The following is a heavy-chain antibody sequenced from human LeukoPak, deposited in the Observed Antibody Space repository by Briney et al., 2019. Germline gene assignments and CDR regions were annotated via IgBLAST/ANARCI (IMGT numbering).Heavy chain of an antibody. CDR1: GFTFSSYA. CDR2: ISGSGDST. D-gene: IGHD3-22*01. CDR3: AKVRSTMIVVAMDY. J-gene: IGHJ4*02. Sequence: PGGSLRLSCAASGFTFSSYAVSWVRQAPGKGLEWISAISGSGDSTYYADSVKGRFTISRDNSKNTLYLQMNSLRAEDTAVYYCAKVRSTMIVVAMDYWGQGALLTVSS. V-gene: IGHV3-23*01.